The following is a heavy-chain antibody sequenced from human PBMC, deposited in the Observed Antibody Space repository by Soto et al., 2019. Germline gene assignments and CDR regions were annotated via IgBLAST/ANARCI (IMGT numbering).Heavy chain of an antibody. J-gene: IGHJ2*01. CDR2: ISATGGNI. V-gene: IGHV3-23*01. CDR3: AKVAGGLGYFDL. CDR1: GFTFSDYA. D-gene: IGHD3-16*01. Sequence: EVQLLESGGGLARPGGSLRLSCVASGFTFSDYAMTWVRQDQGKGLEWVATISATGGNIEYTDSLKGRFTISRDNSKNTLYLQLNGLTSDDTAVHYCAKVAGGLGYFDLWGRGTLVTVSS.